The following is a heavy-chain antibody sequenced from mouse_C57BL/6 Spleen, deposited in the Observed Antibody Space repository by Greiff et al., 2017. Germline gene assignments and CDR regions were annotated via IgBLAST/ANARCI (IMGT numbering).Heavy chain of an antibody. Sequence: EVKLVESGGGLVKPGGSLKLSCAASGFTFSDYGMHWVRQAPETGLEWVAYISSGSSTLYYADTVKGRFTISRDNAKNTLFLQMTSLGSADTAMYDCARRLWLRDAMYYWGQGTSVTVSS. D-gene: IGHD2-2*01. CDR1: GFTFSDYG. CDR2: ISSGSSTL. V-gene: IGHV5-17*01. J-gene: IGHJ4*01. CDR3: ARRLWLRDAMYY.